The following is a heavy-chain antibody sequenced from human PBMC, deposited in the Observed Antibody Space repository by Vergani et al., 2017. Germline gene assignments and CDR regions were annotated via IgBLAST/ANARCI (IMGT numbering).Heavy chain of an antibody. J-gene: IGHJ4*02. CDR1: GFTFDDYA. Sequence: EVQLVESGGGLVQPGRSLRLSCAASGFTFDDYAMHWVRQAPGKGLEWVSGISWNSGSIGYADSVKGRFTISRDNAKNSLYLQMNSLRAEDTAVYYCARDGFWSGYYTGMGVDYWGQGTLVTVSS. CDR2: ISWNSGSI. D-gene: IGHD3-3*01. CDR3: ARDGFWSGYYTGMGVDY. V-gene: IGHV3-9*01.